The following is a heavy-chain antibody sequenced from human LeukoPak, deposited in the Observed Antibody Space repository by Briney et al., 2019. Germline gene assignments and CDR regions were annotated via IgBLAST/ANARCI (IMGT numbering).Heavy chain of an antibody. J-gene: IGHJ4*02. V-gene: IGHV1-2*02. CDR2: INPNSGGT. D-gene: IGHD3-10*01. CDR3: ARDMAYGSGSSSDY. CDR1: GYTFTGYY. Sequence: ASVKVSCKASGYTFTGYYMHWVRQAPGQGLEWMGWINPNSGGTNYAQKFQGRVTMTRDTSISTAYMELSRLRSDDTAVYYCARDMAYGSGSSSDYWGQGPLVTVSS.